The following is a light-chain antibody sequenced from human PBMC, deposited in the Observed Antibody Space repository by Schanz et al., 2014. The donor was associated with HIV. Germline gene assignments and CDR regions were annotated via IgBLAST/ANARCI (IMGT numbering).Light chain of an antibody. J-gene: IGLJ1*01. Sequence: QSALTQHASVSGSPGQSISISCTGTSGDVGSNNYVSWYQKHPGKAPKLMIYDVSNRPSGVSSRFSGSKSGNTASLTISGLQAEDEADYYCCSYTTTSTYVFGAGTKLTVL. CDR3: CSYTTTSTYV. V-gene: IGLV2-14*03. CDR2: DVS. CDR1: SGDVGSNNY.